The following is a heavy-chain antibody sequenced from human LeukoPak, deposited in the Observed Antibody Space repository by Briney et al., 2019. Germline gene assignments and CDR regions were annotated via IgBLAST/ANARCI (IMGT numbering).Heavy chain of an antibody. D-gene: IGHD5-18*01. CDR3: AKDLGEDAYSYGWDAFDI. CDR2: IWYDGSNK. V-gene: IGHV3-33*06. Sequence: GGSLRLSCAASGFTFSSYGMHWVRQAPGKGREWVAVIWYDGSNKYYADSVKGRFTISRDNSKNTLYLPMNSLRAEDTAVYYCAKDLGEDAYSYGWDAFDIWGQGTMVTVSS. J-gene: IGHJ3*02. CDR1: GFTFSSYG.